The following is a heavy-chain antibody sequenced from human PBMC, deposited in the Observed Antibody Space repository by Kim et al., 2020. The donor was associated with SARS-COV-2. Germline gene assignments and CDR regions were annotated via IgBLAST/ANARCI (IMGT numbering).Heavy chain of an antibody. J-gene: IGHJ5*02. CDR1: GFTFSSYS. V-gene: IGHV3-21*01. CDR3: ARGGYSSSYRAYYNWFDP. CDR2: ISSSSSYI. Sequence: GGSLRLSCAASGFTFSSYSMNWVRQAPGKGLEWVSSISSSSSYIYYADSVKGRFTISRDNAKNSLYLQMNSLRAEDTAVYYCARGGYSSSYRAYYNWFDPWGQGTLVTVSS. D-gene: IGHD6-6*01.